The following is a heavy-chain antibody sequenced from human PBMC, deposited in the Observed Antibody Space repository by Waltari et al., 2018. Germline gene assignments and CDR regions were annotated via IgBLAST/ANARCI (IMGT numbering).Heavy chain of an antibody. Sequence: QVQLQESGPGLVKPSETLSLTCAVSGDSINNYYWNWMRQPPGKELEWIGYIAYNGRTNYNPSLKSRVTISVDTSKTQVSLKLTSVTAADTAVYYCGRSYDFWSGYPLDYWGPGSLVTVSS. V-gene: IGHV4-59*01. CDR3: GRSYDFWSGYPLDY. CDR2: IAYNGRT. J-gene: IGHJ4*02. CDR1: GDSINNYY. D-gene: IGHD3-3*01.